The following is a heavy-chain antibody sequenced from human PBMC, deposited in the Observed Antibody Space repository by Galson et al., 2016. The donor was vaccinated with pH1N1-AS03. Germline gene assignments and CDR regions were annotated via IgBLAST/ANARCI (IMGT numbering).Heavy chain of an antibody. D-gene: IGHD6-19*01. J-gene: IGHJ4*02. V-gene: IGHV3-30-3*02. CDR1: GFAFSDYT. Sequence: SLRLSCAASGFAFSDYTMHWVRQAPGKGLEWVAVTSYNGRNKYYTDSVQGRFSISRDNSKNTLHLQMISLRDVDTAVYFCARSPSSAWNNFDYWGKGALVVVST. CDR2: TSYNGRNK. CDR3: ARSPSSAWNNFDY.